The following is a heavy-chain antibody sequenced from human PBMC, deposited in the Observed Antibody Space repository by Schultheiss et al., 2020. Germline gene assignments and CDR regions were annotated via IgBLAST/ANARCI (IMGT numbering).Heavy chain of an antibody. D-gene: IGHD3-10*01. CDR3: ARAPPHPQYGSGTYSFYYYYGMDF. Sequence: ASVKVSCKASGYTFNTFYMHWVRQAPGQGLEWMGIINPSGGFTSYAQKFQGRVTMTRDTSTSTVYLELSSLRSEDTAVYYCARAPPHPQYGSGTYSFYYYYGMDFWGQGTTVTVSS. V-gene: IGHV1-46*02. J-gene: IGHJ6*02. CDR1: GYTFNTFY. CDR2: INPSGGFT.